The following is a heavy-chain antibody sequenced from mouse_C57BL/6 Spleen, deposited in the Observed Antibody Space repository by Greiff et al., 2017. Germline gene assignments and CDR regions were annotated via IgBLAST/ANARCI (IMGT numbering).Heavy chain of an antibody. V-gene: IGHV10-3*01. D-gene: IGHD2-1*01. Sequence: VQLKESGGGLVQPKGSLKLSCAASGFTFNTYAMHWVRQAPGKGLEWVARIRSKSSNYATYYADSVKDRFTISRDDSQSMLYLQMNNLKTEDTAMYYCVRGGALYYGNYVWFAYWGQGTLITVSA. CDR1: GFTFNTYA. J-gene: IGHJ3*01. CDR2: IRSKSSNYAT. CDR3: VRGGALYYGNYVWFAY.